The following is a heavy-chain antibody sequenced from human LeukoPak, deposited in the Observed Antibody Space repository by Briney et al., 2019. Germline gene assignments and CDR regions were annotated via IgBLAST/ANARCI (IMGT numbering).Heavy chain of an antibody. V-gene: IGHV3-23*01. J-gene: IGHJ4*02. D-gene: IGHD2-8*01. CDR1: GFPFSIYE. CDR2: LSRGGGTT. CDR3: AKEQRRRHCSEGVCMEGYYFDY. Sequence: PGGSLRLSCAVSGFPFSIYEMNWVRRAPGQGLEWVSGLSRGGGTTNYADSVKGLFTISRDKSKNMVFLQMNSLRPEDTAVYYCAKEQRRRHCSEGVCMEGYYFDYWGQGSLVTVSS.